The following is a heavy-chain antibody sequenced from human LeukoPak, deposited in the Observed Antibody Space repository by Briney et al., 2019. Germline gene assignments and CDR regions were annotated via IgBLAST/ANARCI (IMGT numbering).Heavy chain of an antibody. CDR3: TRESSDDFWSGPVSDY. D-gene: IGHD3-3*01. CDR1: GFTFGDYA. V-gene: IGHV3-49*03. CDR2: IRSKAYGGTT. J-gene: IGHJ4*02. Sequence: GGSLRLSCTASGFTFGDYAMSWFRQAPGKGLEWVGFIRSKAYGGTTEYAASVKGRFTISRDDSKSIDYLQMNSLKTEDTAVYYCTRESSDDFWSGPVSDYWGQGTLVTVSS.